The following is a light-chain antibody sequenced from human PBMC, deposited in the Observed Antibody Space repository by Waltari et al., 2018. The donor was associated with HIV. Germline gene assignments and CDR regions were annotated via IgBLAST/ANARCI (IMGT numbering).Light chain of an antibody. J-gene: IGLJ3*02. V-gene: IGLV3-21*04. CDR1: NIGSKS. CDR3: QLWDSSSDHPV. Sequence: SYVLTQPPSVSVAPGKTARINCGGNNIGSKSVHVYQQEPGQAPVLVIYYDSDRPSGIPERFSGSNSGSTATLTISRVEAGDEADYYCQLWDSSSDHPVFGGGTKLTVL. CDR2: YDS.